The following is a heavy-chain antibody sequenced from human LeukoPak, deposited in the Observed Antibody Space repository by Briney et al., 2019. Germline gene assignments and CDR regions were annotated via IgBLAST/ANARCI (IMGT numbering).Heavy chain of an antibody. J-gene: IGHJ4*02. D-gene: IGHD1/OR15-1a*01. CDR3: AKARIGITGTRSDY. CDR1: GFTFSSYS. V-gene: IGHV3-48*01. CDR2: ISSSSSTI. Sequence: GGSLRLSCAASGFTFSSYSMNWVRQAPGKGLEWVSYISSSSSTIYYADSVKGRFTISRDNAKNSLYLQMNSLRVEDTAVYYCAKARIGITGTRSDYWGQGTLVTVSS.